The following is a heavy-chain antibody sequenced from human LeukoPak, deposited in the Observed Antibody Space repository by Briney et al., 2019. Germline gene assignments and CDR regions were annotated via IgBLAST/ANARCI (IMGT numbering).Heavy chain of an antibody. Sequence: QPGRSLRLSCAASGFTFSSYDLHWVRPAPGKGLEWVAVISYDGTNKYYTDSVKGRFTISRDNSKNTLYLQMNSLRAEDTAVFYCAKRGTYSSLDYWGQGTVVTVSS. CDR2: ISYDGTNK. J-gene: IGHJ4*02. D-gene: IGHD1-26*01. CDR1: GFTFSSYD. CDR3: AKRGTYSSLDY. V-gene: IGHV3-30*18.